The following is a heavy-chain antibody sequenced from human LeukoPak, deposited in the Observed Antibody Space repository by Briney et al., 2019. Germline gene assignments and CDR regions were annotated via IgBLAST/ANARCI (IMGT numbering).Heavy chain of an antibody. CDR2: IYYSGST. CDR1: GGSINNYY. V-gene: IGHV4-59*08. D-gene: IGHD3-3*01. Sequence: SETLSLTCTVSGGSINNYYWSWIRQPPGKGLEWIGYIYYSGSTNYNPSLKSRVTISVDTSKNQFSLKLSSVTAADTAVYYCARHFWTPLTTTTPPVDWGQGTLVTVSS. CDR3: ARHFWTPLTTTTPPVD. J-gene: IGHJ4*02.